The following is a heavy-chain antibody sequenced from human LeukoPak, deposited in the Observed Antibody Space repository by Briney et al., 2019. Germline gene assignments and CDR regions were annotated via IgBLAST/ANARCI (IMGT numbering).Heavy chain of an antibody. J-gene: IGHJ5*02. CDR3: AKERFDP. Sequence: GGSLRLSCAASGFTFSSYGMHCVRQAPGKGLEWVAFIRNDGSNKYYGDSVKGRFTISRDPSKNTVYLQMDSLRPDDTALYYCAKERFDPWGQGTLVIVSS. CDR1: GFTFSSYG. V-gene: IGHV3-30*02. CDR2: IRNDGSNK.